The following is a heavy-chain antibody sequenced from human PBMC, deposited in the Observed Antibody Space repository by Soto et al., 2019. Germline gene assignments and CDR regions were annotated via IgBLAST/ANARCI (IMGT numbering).Heavy chain of an antibody. CDR3: ARGISTTRYYYYYGMDV. CDR1: GYTLTSYY. Sequence: ASVKVSFKASGYTLTSYYLHWVRQAPGQGPEWMGIINPSGGITNDAQKFQDRVTMTSDTSTSTVYMELSSLRSEDTAVYYCARGISTTRYYYYYGMDVWGQGTTVTVSS. D-gene: IGHD2-2*01. V-gene: IGHV1-46*01. CDR2: INPSGGIT. J-gene: IGHJ6*02.